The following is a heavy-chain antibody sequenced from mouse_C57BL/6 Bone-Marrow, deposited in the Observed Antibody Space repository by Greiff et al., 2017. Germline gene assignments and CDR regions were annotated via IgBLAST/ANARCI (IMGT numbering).Heavy chain of an antibody. CDR2: VYIGNGYT. CDR3: ARCYDYDWYFDV. Sequence: DVKLQESGAELVRPGSSVKMSCKTSGYTFTSYGINWVKPRPGQGLEWIGYVYIGNGYTEYNEKFKGKATLTSDTSSSTAYMQLSSLTSEDSAIYFCARCYDYDWYFDVWGTGTTVTVSS. J-gene: IGHJ1*03. V-gene: IGHV1-58*01. D-gene: IGHD2-4*01. CDR1: GYTFTSYG.